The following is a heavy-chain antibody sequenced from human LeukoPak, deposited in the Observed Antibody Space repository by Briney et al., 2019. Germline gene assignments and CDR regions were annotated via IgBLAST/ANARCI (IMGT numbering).Heavy chain of an antibody. J-gene: IGHJ4*02. CDR3: ARGRSSTVTTNSY. Sequence: ASVKVSCKASGYTFTSYYMHWVRQAPGQGLEWMGIINPSGGSTSYAQKFQGRVTMTRNTSISTAYMELSSLRSEDTAVYYCARGRSSTVTTNSYWGQGTLVTVSS. D-gene: IGHD4-17*01. CDR1: GYTFTSYY. V-gene: IGHV1-46*01. CDR2: INPSGGST.